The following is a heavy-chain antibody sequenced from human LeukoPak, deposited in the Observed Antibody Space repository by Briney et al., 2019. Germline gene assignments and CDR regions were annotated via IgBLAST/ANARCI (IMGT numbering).Heavy chain of an antibody. J-gene: IGHJ3*01. V-gene: IGHV6-1*01. CDR1: GDIVSSNSAA. Sequence: LSQTLSLTCAVSGDIVSSNSAAWNWIRQSPSRGLEWLGRTYYRSKWYNDYAVSVKSRITINPDTSKNQFSLQLNSVTPEDTAVYYCVRDDGIGLDAFDVWSPGTMVTVSS. D-gene: IGHD1-14*01. CDR3: VRDDGIGLDAFDV. CDR2: TYYRSKWYN.